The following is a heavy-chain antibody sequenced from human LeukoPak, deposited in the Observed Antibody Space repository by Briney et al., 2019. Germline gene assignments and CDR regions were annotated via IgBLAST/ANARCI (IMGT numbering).Heavy chain of an antibody. D-gene: IGHD3-10*01. V-gene: IGHV1-69*05. J-gene: IGHJ4*02. Sequence: SVKVSCKASGGTFSSYAFSWVRQAPGQGLEWMGGIIPIFGTANYAQKFQGRVTITTDESTSTAYMELSSLRSEDTAVYYCARVPRAYGSGQYYFDYWGQGTLVTVSS. CDR1: GGTFSSYA. CDR2: IIPIFGTA. CDR3: ARVPRAYGSGQYYFDY.